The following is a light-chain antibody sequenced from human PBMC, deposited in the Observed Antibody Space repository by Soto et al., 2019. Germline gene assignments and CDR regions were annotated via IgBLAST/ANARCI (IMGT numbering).Light chain of an antibody. J-gene: IGLJ1*01. Sequence: QPVLTQPPSASGTPGQRVTISCSGSGSNIGSHTVSWYQQLPGTAPNLLIYSNDQRPSGVPDRFSGSKSGTSASLAISGLQSEDEADYYCAAWDDSLSGYVFGTGTKLTVL. CDR2: SND. V-gene: IGLV1-44*01. CDR3: AAWDDSLSGYV. CDR1: GSNIGSHT.